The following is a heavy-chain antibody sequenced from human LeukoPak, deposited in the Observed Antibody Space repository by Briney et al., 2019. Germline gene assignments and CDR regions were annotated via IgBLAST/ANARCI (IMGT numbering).Heavy chain of an antibody. V-gene: IGHV4-31*03. CDR3: ARSTVPYYFDY. Sequence: SETLSLTCTVSGGSISSGGYYWSWIRQRPGKDLEWIGYIYYNGNTYYNPSLESRVTISVDTSKNQFSLKLNSVTAADTAVYYCARSTVPYYFDYWGQGTLVTVSS. CDR2: IYYNGNT. CDR1: GGSISSGGYY. D-gene: IGHD4-17*01. J-gene: IGHJ4*01.